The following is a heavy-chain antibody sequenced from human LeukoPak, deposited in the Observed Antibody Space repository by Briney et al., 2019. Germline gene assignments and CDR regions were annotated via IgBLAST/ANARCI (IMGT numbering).Heavy chain of an antibody. CDR3: ARDGAVGRPIDP. J-gene: IGHJ5*02. Sequence: GGSLRLSCEGSGFTFRTYGMYWVRQAPGKGLEWVAVIWFDGSKKYYADSVKGRFTISRDDSKHTLYLYMNSLRADDTAVYYCARDGAVGRPIDPWGQGTLVTVSS. D-gene: IGHD3-10*01. V-gene: IGHV3-33*01. CDR2: IWFDGSKK. CDR1: GFTFRTYG.